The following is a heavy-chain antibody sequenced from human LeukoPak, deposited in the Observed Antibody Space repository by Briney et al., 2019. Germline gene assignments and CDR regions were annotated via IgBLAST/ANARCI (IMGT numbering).Heavy chain of an antibody. Sequence: GGSLRLSCTASGLTFSRYAMSWVRQAPGQGLEWVSVISSGGSNTYYADSVKGRFIISRDNSKNTLYLQMNSLGAEDTAVYYCATGRGSGNFNWFDPWGQGTLVTVSS. CDR3: ATGRGSGNFNWFDP. V-gene: IGHV3-23*01. CDR1: GLTFSRYA. CDR2: ISSGGSNT. D-gene: IGHD3-10*01. J-gene: IGHJ5*02.